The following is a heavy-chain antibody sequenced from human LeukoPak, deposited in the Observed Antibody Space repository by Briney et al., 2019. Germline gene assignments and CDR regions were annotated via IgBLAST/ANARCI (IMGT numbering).Heavy chain of an antibody. J-gene: IGHJ4*02. CDR2: ISGDGLGT. Sequence: PGGSLRLSCAASGFTFSSYAMSWVRQTLGKGLEWVSSISGDGLGTWYADSVRGRFTISRDKPRNTLYLQLNSLRVDDTAVYYCAKGPNFGSWRALDYWGQGSLVTVSS. D-gene: IGHD3-10*01. CDR1: GFTFSSYA. V-gene: IGHV3-23*01. CDR3: AKGPNFGSWRALDY.